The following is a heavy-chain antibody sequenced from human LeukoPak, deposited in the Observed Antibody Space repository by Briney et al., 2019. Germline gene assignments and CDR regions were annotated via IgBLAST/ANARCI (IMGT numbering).Heavy chain of an antibody. CDR3: ARDPLDYGDYDY. V-gene: IGHV3-21*01. Sequence: GGSLRFSCAASGFTFSSYSMNWVRQAPGKGLEWVSSISSSSSYIYYADSVKGRFTISRDNAKNSLYLQMNSLRAEDTAVYYCARDPLDYGDYDYWGQGTLVTVSS. CDR2: ISSSSSYI. D-gene: IGHD4-17*01. J-gene: IGHJ4*02. CDR1: GFTFSSYS.